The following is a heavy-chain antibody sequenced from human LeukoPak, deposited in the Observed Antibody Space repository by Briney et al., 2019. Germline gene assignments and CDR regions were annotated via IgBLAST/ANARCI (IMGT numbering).Heavy chain of an antibody. CDR3: ATVRAARRSSWYLDH. D-gene: IGHD6-13*01. V-gene: IGHV3-30*07. J-gene: IGHJ4*02. Sequence: DSVTGRFTISRDNSKNTLYLQMNRLRAADTAVYYCATVRAARRSSWYLDHWGQGTLVTVSS.